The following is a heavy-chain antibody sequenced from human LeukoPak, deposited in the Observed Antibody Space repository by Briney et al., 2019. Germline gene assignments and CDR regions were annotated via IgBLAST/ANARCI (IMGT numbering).Heavy chain of an antibody. CDR2: ISYSGTA. Sequence: PSETLSLTCTVSGGSFRNYYWNWIRQPPGKGLEWIGYISYSGTADYNPSLKSRVTISVDMSKNQLSLKLSSMTAADTAVYYCARGVPYYNFDRSKRVPWGFDYWGQGTLVTVSS. V-gene: IGHV4-59*01. J-gene: IGHJ4*02. CDR3: ARGVPYYNFDRSKRVPWGFDY. CDR1: GGSFRNYY. D-gene: IGHD3-9*01.